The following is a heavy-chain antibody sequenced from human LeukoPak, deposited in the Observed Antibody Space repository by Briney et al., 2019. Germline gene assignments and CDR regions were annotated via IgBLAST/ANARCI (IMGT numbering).Heavy chain of an antibody. V-gene: IGHV4-59*08. Sequence: SETLSLTCTVSDVSIGPKLWSWIRQPPGKGLEWIGYIHYSGNTHYNPSLESRVTISVDTSKNQVSLKLISVTAADTAVYYCARHILQGGTVFDVWGQGTLVTVSS. CDR1: DVSIGPKL. CDR2: IHYSGNT. D-gene: IGHD1-26*01. CDR3: ARHILQGGTVFDV. J-gene: IGHJ4*02.